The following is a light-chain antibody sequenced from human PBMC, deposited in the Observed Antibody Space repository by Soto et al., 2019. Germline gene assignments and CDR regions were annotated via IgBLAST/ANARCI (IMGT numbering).Light chain of an antibody. CDR3: ETWDSYSHV. J-gene: IGLJ1*01. V-gene: IGLV4-60*03. CDR1: SGDSDYI. Sequence: QPVRTQSFSSSASLGAPVKLTCTLSSGDSDYIIAWHQQQPGKAPRYLMNLEGSGNYNKGSGVPDRFSGSSSGADRYLTISNLQSEDEADYYCETWDSYSHVFGTGTKVTVL. CDR2: LEGSGNY.